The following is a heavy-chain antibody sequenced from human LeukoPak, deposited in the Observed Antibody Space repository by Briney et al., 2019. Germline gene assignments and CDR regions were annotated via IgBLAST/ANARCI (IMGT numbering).Heavy chain of an antibody. D-gene: IGHD3-10*01. CDR2: IIPVLGIA. CDR3: ARVGTYYYYAMDV. J-gene: IGHJ6*02. Sequence: ASVKVSCKASGVTVSSYAISWVRQAPGQGLEWMGRIIPVLGIANYAQKFQGRATITADKSTSTAYMELSSLRSEDTAVYYCARVGTYYYYAMDVWGQGTTVTVSS. V-gene: IGHV1-69*04. CDR1: GVTVSSYA.